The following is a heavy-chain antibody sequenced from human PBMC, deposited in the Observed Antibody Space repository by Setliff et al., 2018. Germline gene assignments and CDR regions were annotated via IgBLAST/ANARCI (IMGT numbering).Heavy chain of an antibody. CDR2: IYPGDSDT. V-gene: IGHV5-51*01. CDR1: GYSFSNYW. Sequence: GESLKISCKGSGYSFSNYWIGWVRQMPGKGLEWMGIIYPGDSDTRYSPSFQGQVTISADKSISTAYLQWSSLKASDTAMYYCARQAIFGSDAFDIWGQGTMVTVSS. CDR3: ARQAIFGSDAFDI. J-gene: IGHJ3*02. D-gene: IGHD3-3*01.